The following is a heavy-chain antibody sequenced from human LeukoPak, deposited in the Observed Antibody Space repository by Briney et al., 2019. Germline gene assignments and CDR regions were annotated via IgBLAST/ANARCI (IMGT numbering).Heavy chain of an antibody. CDR1: GGYFSGYY. J-gene: IGHJ4*02. CDR3: ARGRGVVVPAALDPYYFDY. V-gene: IGHV4-34*01. CDR2: INHSGST. Sequence: NPSETLSLTCAVYGGYFSGYYWSWIRQPPGKGLEWIGEINHSGSTNYNPSLKSRVTISVDTSKNQFSLKLSSVTAADTAVYYCARGRGVVVPAALDPYYFDYWGQGTLVTVSS. D-gene: IGHD2-2*01.